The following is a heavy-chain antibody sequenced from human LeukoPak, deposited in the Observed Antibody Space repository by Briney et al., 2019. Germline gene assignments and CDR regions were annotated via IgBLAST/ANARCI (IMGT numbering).Heavy chain of an antibody. D-gene: IGHD3-22*01. V-gene: IGHV4-34*01. CDR1: GGSFSGYY. J-gene: IGHJ4*02. CDR2: INHSGST. Sequence: PSETLSLTCAVYGGSFSGYYWSWIRQPPGKGLEWIGEINHSGSTNYNPSLKSRVTISVDTSKNQFSLKLSSVTAADTAVYYCARTRYYYDSSGYPAGKYYFDYWGQGTLVTVSS. CDR3: ARTRYYYDSSGYPAGKYYFDY.